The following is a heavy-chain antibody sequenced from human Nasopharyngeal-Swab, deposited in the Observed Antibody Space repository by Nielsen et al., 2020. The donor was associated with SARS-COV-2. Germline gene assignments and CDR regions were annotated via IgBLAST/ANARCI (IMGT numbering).Heavy chain of an antibody. CDR3: ARAIFGVVIIFNYYYMDV. CDR2: INHSGST. D-gene: IGHD3-3*01. V-gene: IGHV4-34*01. Sequence: VRQMPGKGLEWIGEINHSGSTNYNPSLKSRVTISVDTSKNQFSLKLSSVTAADTAVYYCARAIFGVVIIFNYYYMDVWGKGTTVTVS. J-gene: IGHJ6*03.